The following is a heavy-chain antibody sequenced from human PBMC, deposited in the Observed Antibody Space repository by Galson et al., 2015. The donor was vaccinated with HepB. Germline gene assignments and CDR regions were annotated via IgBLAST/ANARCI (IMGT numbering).Heavy chain of an antibody. CDR3: ARHLDSNYFDY. CDR1: GYSFSSYW. J-gene: IGHJ4*02. V-gene: IGHV5-51*01. Sequence: QSGAEVKKPGESLKIYCKGSGYSFSSYWIAWVRQMPGKGLEWMGIIYPDDSDTRYSPSFRGQVTISADKSINTAYLQWSSLKASDTAVYYCARHLDSNYFDYWGQGTLVTVSS. CDR2: IYPDDSDT. D-gene: IGHD4-11*01.